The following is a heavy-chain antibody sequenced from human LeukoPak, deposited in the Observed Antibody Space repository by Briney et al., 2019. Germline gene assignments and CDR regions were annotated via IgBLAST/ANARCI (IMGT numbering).Heavy chain of an antibody. CDR1: GYSFTSYW. CDR2: IYPGDSDT. Sequence: GESLQIPCQGPGYSFTSYWIGWVRQMPGKGLEWMGIIYPGDSDTRYSPSFQGQVTISADKSISTAYLQWSSLKASDTAMYYCARGHAAHDAFDIWGQGTMVTVSS. CDR3: ARGHAAHDAFDI. J-gene: IGHJ3*02. V-gene: IGHV5-51*01. D-gene: IGHD6-25*01.